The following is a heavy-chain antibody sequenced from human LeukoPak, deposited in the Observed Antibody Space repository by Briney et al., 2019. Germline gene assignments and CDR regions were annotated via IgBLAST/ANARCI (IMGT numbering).Heavy chain of an antibody. Sequence: ASVKVSCKAFGYAFTSNYMHWVRQAPGQGPERMGVISPSGGSTTYAQKFQGRVTLTRDMSTSTDYLELSSLRSEDTAVYYCARDNSVRDGAWWFNPWGQGTLVTVSS. D-gene: IGHD5-24*01. CDR2: ISPSGGST. J-gene: IGHJ5*02. V-gene: IGHV1-46*01. CDR1: GYAFTSNY. CDR3: ARDNSVRDGAWWFNP.